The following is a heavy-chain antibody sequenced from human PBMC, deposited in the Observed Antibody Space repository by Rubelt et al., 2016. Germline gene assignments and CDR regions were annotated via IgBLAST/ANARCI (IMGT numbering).Heavy chain of an antibody. CDR3: ARQWGSRPYYFDY. V-gene: IGHV4-39*01. J-gene: IGHJ4*02. CDR2: IYYSGST. Sequence: QVQLQESGPGLVKPSETLSLTCTVSGGSISSSSYYWGWIRQPPGKGLEWIGSIYYSGSTYFNPSPKSRVTISVDTSKNQFSLKLSSVTAADTAVYYCARQWGSRPYYFDYWGQGTLVTVSS. CDR1: GGSISSSSYY. D-gene: IGHD6-13*01.